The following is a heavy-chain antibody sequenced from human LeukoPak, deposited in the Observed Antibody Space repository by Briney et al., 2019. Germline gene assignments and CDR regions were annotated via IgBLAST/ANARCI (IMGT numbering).Heavy chain of an antibody. CDR1: GFTFSNYV. Sequence: PGGSLRLSCAASGFTFSNYVMGWVRQAPGKGLEWVSNISGSGGRTYYADSVKGRFTIYRDNSKNTLYLQVNSLRAEDTAVYYCAKGLWDYYGSGIMYYTMDVWGQGTTVTVSS. V-gene: IGHV3-23*01. CDR3: AKGLWDYYGSGIMYYTMDV. D-gene: IGHD3-10*01. CDR2: ISGSGGRT. J-gene: IGHJ6*02.